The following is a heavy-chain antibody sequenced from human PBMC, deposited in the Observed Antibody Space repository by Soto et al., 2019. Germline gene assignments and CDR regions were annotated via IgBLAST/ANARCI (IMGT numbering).Heavy chain of an antibody. V-gene: IGHV1-69*13. CDR3: ARHDLDRHYYYYYGMDV. CDR1: GGTFSSYA. Sequence: SVKVSCKASGGTFSSYAISWVRQAPGQGLEWMGGIIPIFGTANYAQKFQGRVTITADESTSTAYMELSSLRSEDTAVYYCARHDLDRHYYYYYGMDVWGQGTTVTVS. J-gene: IGHJ6*02. D-gene: IGHD3-16*01. CDR2: IIPIFGTA.